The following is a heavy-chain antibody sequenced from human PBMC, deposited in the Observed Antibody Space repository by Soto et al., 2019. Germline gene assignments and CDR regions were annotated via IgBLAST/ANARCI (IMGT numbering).Heavy chain of an antibody. V-gene: IGHV3-23*01. CDR1: GFTFSRFF. Sequence: PGGSLRLSCAASGFTFSRFFINWVRQAPWKGLEWVSTVSPGGDVSHYTDSVKGRFTISRDNSRRTLHLQMDSLRAEDAAVYFCVRRAITATTNSGAFDVLGQVTVVTVSS. D-gene: IGHD1-20*01. CDR2: VSPGGDVS. CDR3: VRRAITATTNSGAFDV. J-gene: IGHJ3*01.